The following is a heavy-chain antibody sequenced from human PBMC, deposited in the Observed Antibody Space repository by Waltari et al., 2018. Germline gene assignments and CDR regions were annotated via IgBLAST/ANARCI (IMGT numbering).Heavy chain of an antibody. D-gene: IGHD5-12*01. CDR3: ARAAGSGYEIYYYYGMDV. CDR2: SNTNSDGT. CDR1: GYTFTGYY. V-gene: IGHV1-2*02. Sequence: QVQLVQSGAEVKKPGASVKVSCKASGYTFTGYYMHWVRQAPGQGLEWMGWSNTNSDGTNYAQKFQGRVTMTSDTSISTAYMKLSRLGSDDTAVYYCARAAGSGYEIYYYYGMDVWGQGTTVTVSS. J-gene: IGHJ6*02.